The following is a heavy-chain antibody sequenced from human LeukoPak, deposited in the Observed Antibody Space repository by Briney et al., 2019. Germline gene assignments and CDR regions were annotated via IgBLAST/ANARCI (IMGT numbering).Heavy chain of an antibody. J-gene: IGHJ4*02. CDR3: ARATYYYGSGSLNFDY. CDR1: GYTFTGNY. D-gene: IGHD3-10*01. Sequence: ASVKVSCKASGYTFTGNYMHWVRQAPGQGLEWMGWINPISGDTNYAQNFQGRVTMTRDTSVSTAYMELNRLRSDDTAVYYCARATYYYGSGSLNFDYWGQGTLVPVSS. CDR2: INPISGDT. V-gene: IGHV1-2*02.